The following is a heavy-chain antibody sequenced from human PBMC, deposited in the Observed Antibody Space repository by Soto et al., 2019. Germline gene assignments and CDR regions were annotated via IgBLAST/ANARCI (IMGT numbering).Heavy chain of an antibody. D-gene: IGHD3-22*01. CDR3: ARTFDSSGSITLVHEY. J-gene: IGHJ4*02. Sequence: SETLSLTCAVSAYSISNGYYWGWIRQPPGKGLEWIGSITHTGRTYYNPSLESRVTVSVDTSKNQFSLKRTSVAAADTAVYYCARTFDSSGSITLVHEYWGQGILVNVSS. CDR1: AYSISNGYY. CDR2: ITHTGRT. V-gene: IGHV4-38-2*01.